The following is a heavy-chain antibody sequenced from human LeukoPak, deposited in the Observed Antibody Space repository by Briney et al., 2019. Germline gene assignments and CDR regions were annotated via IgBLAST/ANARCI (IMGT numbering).Heavy chain of an antibody. CDR1: GFTVSSNY. CDR3: ARASIAAAGTSGWYFDL. J-gene: IGHJ2*01. CDR2: IYSSGST. V-gene: IGHV3-53*04. D-gene: IGHD6-13*01. Sequence: GGSLRLSCAASGFTVSSNYMSWVRQAPGKGLEWVSVIYSSGSTYYADSVKGRFTISRHNSKNTLYLQMNSLRAEDTAVYYCARASIAAAGTSGWYFDLWGRGTLVTVSS.